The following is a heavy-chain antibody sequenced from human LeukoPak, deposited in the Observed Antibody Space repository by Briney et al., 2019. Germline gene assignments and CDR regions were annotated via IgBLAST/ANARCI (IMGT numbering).Heavy chain of an antibody. D-gene: IGHD3-10*01. CDR1: ESTFNIYW. CDR3: VRERITINGDYFDN. CDR2: INQDGSKN. V-gene: IGHV3-7*01. Sequence: PGGSLRLSCAASESTFNIYWMTWVRQAPGKGLEWVANINQDGSKNDYVDSVKGRFIISRDNAKNSLFLQMNSLTVADTAMYYCVRERITINGDYFDNWGQGTLVSVSS. J-gene: IGHJ4*01.